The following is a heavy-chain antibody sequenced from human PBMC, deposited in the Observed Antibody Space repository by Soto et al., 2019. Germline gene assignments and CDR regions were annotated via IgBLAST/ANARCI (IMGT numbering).Heavy chain of an antibody. Sequence: ASVKVSCKASGYTFTSYAMHWVRQAPGQRLEWMGWINAGNGNTKYSQKFQGRVTITRDTSASTAYMELSSLRSEDTAVYYCARGTLDQLLRPYYFDYWGQGTLVTVSS. CDR1: GYTFTSYA. D-gene: IGHD2-2*01. J-gene: IGHJ4*02. V-gene: IGHV1-3*01. CDR2: INAGNGNT. CDR3: ARGTLDQLLRPYYFDY.